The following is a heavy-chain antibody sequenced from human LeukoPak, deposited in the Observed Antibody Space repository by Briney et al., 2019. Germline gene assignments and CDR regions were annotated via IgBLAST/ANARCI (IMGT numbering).Heavy chain of an antibody. CDR2: IYYSGST. D-gene: IGHD2-21*01. Sequence: SETLFLTCTVSGGSVSSGSYYWSWIRQPPGKGLEWIGYIYYSGSTNYNPSLKSRVTISVDTSKNQFSLKLSSVTAADTAVYYCARVYCGGDCYYGMDVWGQGTTVTVSS. CDR3: ARVYCGGDCYYGMDV. J-gene: IGHJ6*02. V-gene: IGHV4-61*01. CDR1: GGSVSSGSYY.